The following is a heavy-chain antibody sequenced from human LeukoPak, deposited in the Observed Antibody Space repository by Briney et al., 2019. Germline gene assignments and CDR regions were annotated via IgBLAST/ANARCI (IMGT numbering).Heavy chain of an antibody. V-gene: IGHV3-21*01. CDR1: GLTFSTYT. CDR3: ARASHSSYKSGGDY. D-gene: IGHD1-14*01. CDR2: ISSSSSYI. Sequence: GGSLRLSCAASGLTFSTYTMNWVRQAPGKGLEWVSSISSSSSYIYYADSVKGRFTISRDNAKNSLFLQMNSLRAEDTAVYYCARASHSSYKSGGDYCGQGTLVTVSS. J-gene: IGHJ4*02.